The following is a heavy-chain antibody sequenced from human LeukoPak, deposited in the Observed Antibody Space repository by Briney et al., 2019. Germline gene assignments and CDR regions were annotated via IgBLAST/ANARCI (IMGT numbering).Heavy chain of an antibody. CDR3: ARDSVGDYGLDP. CDR1: GFTFSSYS. CDR2: ISSSSSYI. Sequence: GGSLRLSCAASGFTFSSYSMNWVRQAPGKGLEWVSSISSSSSYIYYADSVKGRFTISRDNAKNSLYLQMNSLRAEDTAVYYCARDSVGDYGLDPWGQGTLVTVSS. D-gene: IGHD4-17*01. V-gene: IGHV3-21*01. J-gene: IGHJ5*02.